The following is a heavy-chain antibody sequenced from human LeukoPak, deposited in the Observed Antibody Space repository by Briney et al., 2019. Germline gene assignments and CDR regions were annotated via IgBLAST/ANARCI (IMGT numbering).Heavy chain of an antibody. CDR1: GFTFSDYY. CDR3: ARVPTYDFWSGYYDY. CDR2: ISYDGSNK. Sequence: GGSLRLSCAASGFTFSDYYMSWIRQAPGKGLEWVAVISYDGSNKYYADSVKGRFTISRDNSKNTLYLQMNSLRAEDTAVYYCARVPTYDFWSGYYDYWGQGTLVTVSS. D-gene: IGHD3-3*01. V-gene: IGHV3-30-3*01. J-gene: IGHJ4*02.